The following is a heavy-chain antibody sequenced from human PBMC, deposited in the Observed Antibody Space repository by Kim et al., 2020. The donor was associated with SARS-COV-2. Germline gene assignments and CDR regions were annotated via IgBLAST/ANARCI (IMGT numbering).Heavy chain of an antibody. J-gene: IGHJ6*02. D-gene: IGHD2-15*01. V-gene: IGHV3-23*01. CDR2: INGGGNT. Sequence: GGSLRLSCTASGFTFSNYVMTWVRQTPGKGLECVSGINGGGNTYYADSVRGRFTISRDNAKNTPYLQMNSLRAEDTAVYYCAKYCNAGSCYYYYGMDVWGQGTTVTVSS. CDR1: GFTFSNYV. CDR3: AKYCNAGSCYYYYGMDV.